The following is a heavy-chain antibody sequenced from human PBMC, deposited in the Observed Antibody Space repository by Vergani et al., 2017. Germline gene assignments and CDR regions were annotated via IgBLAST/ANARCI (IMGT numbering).Heavy chain of an antibody. CDR2: IYSGGST. CDR3: ARDSSGSSWDY. V-gene: IGHV3-53*02. J-gene: IGHJ4*02. D-gene: IGHD6-19*01. Sequence: EVKLVETGGGLIQPGGSLRLSCAASGFTVSSNYMSWVRQAPGKGLEWVSVIYSGGSTYYADSVKGRFTISRDNSKNTLYLKMNSLRAEDTAVYYCARDSSGSSWDYWGQGTLVTVSS. CDR1: GFTVSSNY.